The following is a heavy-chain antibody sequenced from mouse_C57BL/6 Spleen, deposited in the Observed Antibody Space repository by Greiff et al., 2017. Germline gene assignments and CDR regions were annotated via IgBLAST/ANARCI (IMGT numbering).Heavy chain of an antibody. CDR2: IYPGDGDT. Sequence: VQGVESGAELVKPGASVKISCKASGYAFSSYWMNWVKQRPGKGLEWIGQIYPGDGDTNYNGKFKGKATLTADKSSSTAYMQLSSLTSEDSAVYFCARGGSSPYAMDYWGQGTSVTVSS. V-gene: IGHV1-80*01. J-gene: IGHJ4*01. D-gene: IGHD1-3*01. CDR3: ARGGSSPYAMDY. CDR1: GYAFSSYW.